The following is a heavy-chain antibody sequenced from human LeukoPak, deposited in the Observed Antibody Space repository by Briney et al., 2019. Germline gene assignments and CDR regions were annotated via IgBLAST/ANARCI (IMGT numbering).Heavy chain of an antibody. D-gene: IGHD3-22*01. CDR3: ARDTGYLGSNYGMDV. CDR2: IYYSGST. CDR1: GGTVSSGSYY. Sequence: PSETLSLTCTVSGGTVSSGSYYWSWIQQPPGEGLEWIGYIYYSGSTNYNPSLKNGVTISVDTSKNQFSLKLYSVTAADTAIYYCARDTGYLGSNYGMDVWGQGTTVTVSS. J-gene: IGHJ6*02. V-gene: IGHV4-61*01.